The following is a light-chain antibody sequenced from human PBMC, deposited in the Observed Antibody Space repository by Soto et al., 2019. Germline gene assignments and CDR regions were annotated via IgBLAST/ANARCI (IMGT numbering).Light chain of an antibody. CDR2: SAS. CDR1: QSDSSY. V-gene: IGKV1-39*01. J-gene: IGKJ4*01. Sequence: DIQMTQSPSSLSASVGDRVTITCRASQSDSSYLNWYQQKPGKAPKLLVVSASTLQSGVPSGFSGSGSGTEFTLTISSLQPEDFATYYCQQSYSTPNTFGGGTKVEIK. CDR3: QQSYSTPNT.